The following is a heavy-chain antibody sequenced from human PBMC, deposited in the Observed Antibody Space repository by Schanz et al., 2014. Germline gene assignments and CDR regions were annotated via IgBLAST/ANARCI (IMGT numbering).Heavy chain of an antibody. D-gene: IGHD2-15*01. Sequence: QVQLVESGGGVVQPGRSLRLSCVASGFTFISYDIHWVRQAPGKGLEWVAVIRYDGRNKNFVESVKGRFSISRDLSSNTLYLQMNILRADDSAIYYCAKDKQGSRSDDSWGQGTLVTVSS. CDR3: AKDKQGSRSDDS. J-gene: IGHJ5*01. CDR1: GFTFISYD. CDR2: IRYDGRNK. V-gene: IGHV3-33*03.